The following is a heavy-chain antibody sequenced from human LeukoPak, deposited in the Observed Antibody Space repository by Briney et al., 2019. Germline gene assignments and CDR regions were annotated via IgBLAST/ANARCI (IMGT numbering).Heavy chain of an antibody. D-gene: IGHD3-10*01. CDR3: ARRVLLRGQAYFDF. J-gene: IGHJ4*02. Sequence: PGGSLRLSWAASGFTFSSYEMNWVRQAPGKGLEWVSYISSSGGSIFYADSVKGRFTISRDNAKNSLYVQMNSLRAEDTAVYYCARRVLLRGQAYFDFWGQGTLVTVSS. CDR1: GFTFSSYE. CDR2: ISSSGGSI. V-gene: IGHV3-48*03.